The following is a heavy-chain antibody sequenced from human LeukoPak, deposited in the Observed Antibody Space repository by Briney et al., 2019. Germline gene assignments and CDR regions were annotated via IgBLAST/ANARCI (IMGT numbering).Heavy chain of an antibody. CDR2: INHSGST. Sequence: SETLSLTCAVYGGSFSGYYWSWIRQPPGKGLEWIGEINHSGSTNYNPSLKSRVTISVDTSKNQFSLKLSSVTAADTAVYYCARPQQWLDAFDIWGQGTMVTVSS. D-gene: IGHD6-19*01. V-gene: IGHV4-34*01. CDR1: GGSFSGYY. J-gene: IGHJ3*02. CDR3: ARPQQWLDAFDI.